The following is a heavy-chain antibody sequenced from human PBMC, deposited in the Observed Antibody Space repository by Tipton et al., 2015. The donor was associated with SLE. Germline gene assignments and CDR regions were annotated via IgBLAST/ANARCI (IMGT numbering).Heavy chain of an antibody. CDR3: ARHHGSGWLCGLDV. Sequence: SGVIFSTLAMSWVRQAPGKGLEWVSGIRGSGGSTYYADSVKGRFTISRDNSKNTLYLQMNSLRAEDTAVYYCARHHGSGWLCGLDVWGQGTTVTVSS. CDR1: GVIFSTLA. J-gene: IGHJ6*02. D-gene: IGHD6-19*01. CDR2: IRGSGGST. V-gene: IGHV3-23*01.